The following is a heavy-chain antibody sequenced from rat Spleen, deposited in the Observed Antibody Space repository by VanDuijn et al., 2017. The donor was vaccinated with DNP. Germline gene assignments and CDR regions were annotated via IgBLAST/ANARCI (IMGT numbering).Heavy chain of an antibody. CDR2: ISTGGGNT. D-gene: IGHD5-1*01. CDR3: ARVQLGYYALDA. J-gene: IGHJ4*01. Sequence: EVQLVESGGGLVQPGGSLKLSCAASGFIFSNYGMAWVRQAPTKGLEWVASISTGGGNTYYRDSVKGRFTISRDNAKSTLYLQMDSLRAEETATYYCARVQLGYYALDAWGQGTSVTVSS. V-gene: IGHV5S11*01. CDR1: GFIFSNYG.